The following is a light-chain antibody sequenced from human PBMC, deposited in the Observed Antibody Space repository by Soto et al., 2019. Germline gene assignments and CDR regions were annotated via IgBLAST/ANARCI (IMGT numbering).Light chain of an antibody. Sequence: QSVLTQPPSASGTPGQRVTISWSGSSSNIGSNTVNWYQKFPGTAPKLLIYSSILRPSGVPDRFSGSKSGTSASLAISGLQSEDEADYYCTAWDDSLNGVLFGGGTKLTVL. CDR2: SSI. CDR1: SSNIGSNT. V-gene: IGLV1-44*01. CDR3: TAWDDSLNGVL. J-gene: IGLJ2*01.